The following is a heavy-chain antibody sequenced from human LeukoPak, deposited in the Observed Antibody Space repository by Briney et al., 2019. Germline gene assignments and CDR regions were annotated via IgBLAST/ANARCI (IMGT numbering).Heavy chain of an antibody. V-gene: IGHV1-69*04. D-gene: IGHD1-7*01. Sequence: GSSVKVSCKASGGTFSSYAISWVRQAPGQGLEWMGRIIPIFGIANFAQKFQGRVTITADKSTSTAYMELSSLRSEDTAVYYCARGLELRPYYYGMDVWGQGTTVTVSS. CDR3: ARGLELRPYYYGMDV. J-gene: IGHJ6*02. CDR1: GGTFSSYA. CDR2: IIPIFGIA.